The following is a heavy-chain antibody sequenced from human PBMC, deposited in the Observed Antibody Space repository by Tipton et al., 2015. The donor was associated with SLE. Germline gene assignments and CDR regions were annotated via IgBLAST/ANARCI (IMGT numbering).Heavy chain of an antibody. CDR3: AGDHIGSRWHYY. V-gene: IGHV4-4*08. J-gene: IGHJ4*02. CDR2: LYIGGST. D-gene: IGHD2-21*01. CDR1: GGSLRGYY. Sequence: TLSLTCTVSGGSLRGYYWNWIRQPPGKELEWIGNLYIGGSTNYNPSLKSRVTMLVDTSKNQFSLKLRSVTAADTAVYYCAGDHIGSRWHYYWGQGTLVTVSS.